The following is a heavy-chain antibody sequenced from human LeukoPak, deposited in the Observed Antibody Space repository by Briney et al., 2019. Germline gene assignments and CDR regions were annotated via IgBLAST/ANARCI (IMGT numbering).Heavy chain of an antibody. V-gene: IGHV7-4-1*02. CDR1: GYTFTSYA. Sequence: ASVKVSCKASGYTFTSYAMNWVRQAPGQGLEWMGWINTNTGNPTYAQGFTGRFVFSLDTSVSTAYLQISSLKAEDTAVYYCARGDSSSWYIYYYYYMDVWGKGTTVTVSS. CDR2: INTNTGNP. D-gene: IGHD6-13*01. CDR3: ARGDSSSWYIYYYYYMDV. J-gene: IGHJ6*03.